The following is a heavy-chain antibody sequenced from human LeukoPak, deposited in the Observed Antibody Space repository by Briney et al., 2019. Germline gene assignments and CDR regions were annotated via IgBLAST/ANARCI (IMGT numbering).Heavy chain of an antibody. CDR2: INHSGST. Sequence: SETLSLTCAVYGGSFSGYYWSWIRQPPGKGLEWIGEINHSGSTNYNPSLKSRVTISVDTSKNQFSLKLSSVTAADTAVYYCARGDPYYYYGSGSYLYYFDYWGQGTLDTVSS. CDR3: ARGDPYYYYGSGSYLYYFDY. V-gene: IGHV4-34*01. D-gene: IGHD3-10*01. CDR1: GGSFSGYY. J-gene: IGHJ4*02.